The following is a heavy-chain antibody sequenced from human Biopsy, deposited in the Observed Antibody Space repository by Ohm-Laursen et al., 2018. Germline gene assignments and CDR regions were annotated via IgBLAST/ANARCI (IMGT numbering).Heavy chain of an antibody. CDR2: ISNSGNT. Sequence: SDTLSLTWTVSGGSINSSYWSWIRQAPGKGLEWIGFISNSGNTNYNPSLKSRVTISADTSKNQFSLKLGSVTVADTAVFYCARRGSGGRSFDYWGQGSLVTVSS. CDR1: GGSINSSY. D-gene: IGHD2-15*01. J-gene: IGHJ4*02. V-gene: IGHV4-59*08. CDR3: ARRGSGGRSFDY.